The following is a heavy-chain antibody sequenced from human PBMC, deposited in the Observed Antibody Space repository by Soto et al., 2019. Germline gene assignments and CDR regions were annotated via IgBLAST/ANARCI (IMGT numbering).Heavy chain of an antibody. V-gene: IGHV3-23*01. Sequence: EVQMLESGGGLVEPGGSLILSCAGYGFTFSRYAMSWVRQAPGKGLEWVSGISGSGDSTYSVDSGKGRFTISRDNSKNTMYLQMTSLRAVDTAVYYCAIEYNHTSFDPWGQGTLVTVTS. J-gene: IGHJ5*02. CDR2: ISGSGDST. CDR3: AIEYNHTSFDP. CDR1: GFTFSRYA. D-gene: IGHD1-1*01.